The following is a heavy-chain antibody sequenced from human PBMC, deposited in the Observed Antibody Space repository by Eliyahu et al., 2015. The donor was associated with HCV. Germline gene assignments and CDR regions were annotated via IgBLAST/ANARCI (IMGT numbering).Heavy chain of an antibody. CDR3: ARDSSGGFAAHFFDY. CDR2: IWYDGSNK. D-gene: IGHD6-6*01. J-gene: IGHJ4*02. V-gene: IGHV3-33*08. CDR1: GFTFXSYG. Sequence: QVQLVESGGGVVQPGRSLRLSCAAXGFTFXSYGMHWVRQAPGKGLEWVAVIWYDGSNKYYGDSVKGRFTISRDNSKNTLYLQMNSLRSEDTAVYYCARDSSGGFAAHFFDYWGQGTLVTVSS.